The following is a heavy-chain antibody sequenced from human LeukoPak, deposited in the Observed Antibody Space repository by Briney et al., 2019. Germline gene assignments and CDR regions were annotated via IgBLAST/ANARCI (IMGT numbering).Heavy chain of an antibody. CDR3: ARDRKHYYDSSGLDY. Sequence: GGSLRLSCAASGFTVSSNYMSWVRQAPGKGLEWVSVFYPDGTTSYADSVKGRFTISRDNSKNTLYLQMNSLRAEDTAVYYCARDRKHYYDSSGLDYWGQGTLVTVSS. CDR1: GFTVSSNY. CDR2: FYPDGTT. J-gene: IGHJ4*02. D-gene: IGHD3-22*01. V-gene: IGHV3-66*01.